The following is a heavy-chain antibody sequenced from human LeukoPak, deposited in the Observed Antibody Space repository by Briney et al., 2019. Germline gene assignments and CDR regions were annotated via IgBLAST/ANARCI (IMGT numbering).Heavy chain of an antibody. J-gene: IGHJ4*02. Sequence: GGSLRLSCAASGFTFSSYALSWVRQAPGKGLEWVSAISGSGGSTYYADSVKGRFTISRDNSKNTLYLQMNSLRAEDTAVYYCAKYGGYDWRPTDYWGQGTLVTVSS. CDR2: ISGSGGST. CDR1: GFTFSSYA. D-gene: IGHD5-12*01. V-gene: IGHV3-23*01. CDR3: AKYGGYDWRPTDY.